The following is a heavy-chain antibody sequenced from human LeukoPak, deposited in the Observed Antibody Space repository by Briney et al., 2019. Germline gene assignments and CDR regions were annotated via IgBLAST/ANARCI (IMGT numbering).Heavy chain of an antibody. CDR2: IYYSGST. CDR3: ARPRGSGSYYSGMDV. V-gene: IGHV4-39*01. CDR1: GGSISSSSYY. Sequence: PSETLSLTCTVPGGSISSSSYYWGWIRQPPGKGLEWIGSIYYSGSTCYNPSLKSRVTISVDTSKNQFSLKLSSVTAADTAVYYCARPRGSGSYYSGMDVWGQGTTVTVSS. J-gene: IGHJ6*02. D-gene: IGHD3-10*01.